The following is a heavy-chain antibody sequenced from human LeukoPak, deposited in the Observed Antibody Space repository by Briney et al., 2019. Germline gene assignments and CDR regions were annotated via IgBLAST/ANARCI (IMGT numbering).Heavy chain of an antibody. CDR3: AKDLAYYDFWSGYSTDFYY. J-gene: IGHJ4*02. CDR1: GFTFSSYD. Sequence: GGSLRLSCAASGFTFSSYDMHWVRQAPGKGLEWVALIRHDGSNKYSADSVKGRFSISRDNSKNTLYLQMNSLRAEDTAVYYCAKDLAYYDFWSGYSTDFYYWGQGTLVTVSS. CDR2: IRHDGSNK. D-gene: IGHD3-3*01. V-gene: IGHV3-30*02.